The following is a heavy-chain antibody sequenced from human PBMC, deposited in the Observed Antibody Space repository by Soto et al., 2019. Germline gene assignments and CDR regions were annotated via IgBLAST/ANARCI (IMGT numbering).Heavy chain of an antibody. Sequence: GGSLRLSCAASGFTFSSYGMHWVRQAPGKGLEWVAVISYDGSNKYYADSVKGRFTISRDNSKNTLYLQMNSLRAEDTAVYYCAKDGTYYYDSSSLDVWGQGTMVTVS. J-gene: IGHJ3*01. CDR2: ISYDGSNK. CDR1: GFTFSSYG. V-gene: IGHV3-30*18. CDR3: AKDGTYYYDSSSLDV. D-gene: IGHD3-22*01.